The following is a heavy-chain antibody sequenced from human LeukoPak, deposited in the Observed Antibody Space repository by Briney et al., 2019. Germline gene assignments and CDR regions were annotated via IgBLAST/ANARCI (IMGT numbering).Heavy chain of an antibody. D-gene: IGHD3-9*01. J-gene: IGHJ3*02. Sequence: SETLSLTCTVSGGSISSYYWSWIRQPAGKGLEWIGRIYTSGSTNYNTSLKSRVTMSVDTSKNQFSLKLSSVTDADTDVYSCARDFNWDAFDIWGQGKMVTVSS. CDR1: GGSISSYY. CDR2: IYTSGST. V-gene: IGHV4-4*07. CDR3: ARDFNWDAFDI.